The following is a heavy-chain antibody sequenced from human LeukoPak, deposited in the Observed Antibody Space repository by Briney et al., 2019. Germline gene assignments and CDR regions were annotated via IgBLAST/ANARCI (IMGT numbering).Heavy chain of an antibody. V-gene: IGHV3-7*01. D-gene: IGHD3-16*01. CDR3: ARELWPGDY. CDR2: IKKDGSEK. Sequence: PGGSLRLSCAASGFTFSNYWMGWVRQAPGKGLEWVANIKKDGSEKNYVDSVKGRFTISRDNARNSLYLQMNSLRVEDTAVYYCARELWPGDYWGQGTLVTVSS. CDR1: GFTFSNYW. J-gene: IGHJ4*02.